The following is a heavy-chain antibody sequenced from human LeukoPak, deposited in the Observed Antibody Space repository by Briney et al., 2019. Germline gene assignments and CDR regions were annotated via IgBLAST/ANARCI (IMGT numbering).Heavy chain of an antibody. V-gene: IGHV1-2*02. CDR2: INPNSGGT. CDR3: ARLTYYYGSGSYYKPFYYYYYMDV. D-gene: IGHD3-10*01. Sequence: GASVKVSCKASGYTFTGYYMHWVRQAPGQGLEWMGWINPNSGGTNYAQKFQGRVTMTRDTSISTAHMELSRLRSDDTAVYYCARLTYYYGSGSYYKPFYYYYYMDVWGKGTTVTVSS. CDR1: GYTFTGYY. J-gene: IGHJ6*03.